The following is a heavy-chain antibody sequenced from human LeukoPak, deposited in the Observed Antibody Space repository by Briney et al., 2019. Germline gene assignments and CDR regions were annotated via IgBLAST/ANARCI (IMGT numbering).Heavy chain of an antibody. CDR2: ISSSSSYI. Sequence: PGGSLRLSCAASGFTFSSYNMNWVRQAPGKGLEWVSSISSSSSYIYYADSVKGRFTISRDNSKNTLYLQMNSLRAEDTAVYYCAKDAYDFTIFGGVGTDDWGQGTLVTVSS. CDR1: GFTFSSYN. CDR3: AKDAYDFTIFGGVGTDD. D-gene: IGHD3-3*01. V-gene: IGHV3-21*01. J-gene: IGHJ4*02.